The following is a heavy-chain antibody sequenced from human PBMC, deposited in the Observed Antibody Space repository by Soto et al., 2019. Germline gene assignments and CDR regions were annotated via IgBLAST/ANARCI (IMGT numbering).Heavy chain of an antibody. CDR1: GFTFSSHG. D-gene: IGHD2-15*01. CDR2: ISYGGGNT. Sequence: GGSLRLSCAASGFTFSSHGMHWVRQAPGKGLEWVALISYGGGNTYYTDSVEGRFTISRDNSKNTLYLQMNSLKAEDTTVYYCAKDGTHCSDGSCYGMDVWGQGTTVTVSS. CDR3: AKDGTHCSDGSCYGMDV. V-gene: IGHV3-30*18. J-gene: IGHJ6*02.